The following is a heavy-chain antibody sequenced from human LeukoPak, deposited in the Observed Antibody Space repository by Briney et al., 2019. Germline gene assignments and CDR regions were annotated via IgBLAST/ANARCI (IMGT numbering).Heavy chain of an antibody. V-gene: IGHV4-30-2*01. J-gene: IGHJ5*02. CDR1: GGSISSGGYS. D-gene: IGHD3-16*01. CDR3: ARSISWGPTCWFDP. CDR2: IYHSGST. Sequence: SETLSLTCAVSGGSISSGGYSWSWIRQPPGKGLEWIGYIYHSGSTYYNPSLKSRVTISVDRSKNQFSLKLSSVTAADTAVYYCARSISWGPTCWFDPWGQGTLVTVSS.